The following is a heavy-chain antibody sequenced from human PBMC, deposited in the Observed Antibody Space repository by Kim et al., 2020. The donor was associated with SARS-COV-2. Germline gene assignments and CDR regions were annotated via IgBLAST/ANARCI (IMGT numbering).Heavy chain of an antibody. CDR1: GFTFSSYS. Sequence: GGSLRLSCAASGFTFSSYSMNWVRQAPGKGLEWVSYISSSSSTIYYADSVKGRFTISRDNAKNSLYLQMNSLRAEDTAVYYCARVGLYSSSWYYFDYWGQGTLVTVSS. J-gene: IGHJ4*02. CDR2: ISSSSSTI. D-gene: IGHD6-13*01. CDR3: ARVGLYSSSWYYFDY. V-gene: IGHV3-48*04.